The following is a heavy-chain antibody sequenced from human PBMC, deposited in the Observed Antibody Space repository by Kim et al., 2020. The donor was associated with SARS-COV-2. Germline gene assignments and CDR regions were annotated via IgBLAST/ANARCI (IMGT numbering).Heavy chain of an antibody. J-gene: IGHJ4*02. Sequence: GGSLRLSCAASGFTFSNYWMSWVRQAPGKGLEWVANIKRDGSEKYYVDSVRGRFTISRDNAKNLLFLQMNSLSGEDTAVYYCTSWGAGDYWGPGALVTVSS. CDR3: TSWGAGDY. CDR2: IKRDGSEK. D-gene: IGHD1-26*01. CDR1: GFTFSNYW. V-gene: IGHV3-7*03.